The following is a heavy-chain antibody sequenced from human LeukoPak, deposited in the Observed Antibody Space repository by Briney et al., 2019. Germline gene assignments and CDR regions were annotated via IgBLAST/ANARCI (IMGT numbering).Heavy chain of an antibody. Sequence: SETLSLTCTVSGGSISSGGYYWRWIRQHPGKGLEWIGYIYYSGSPYYNPSLKSRVTISVDTSKNQFSLQLSSVTAADTAVYYCAREAPGGYYDSSGYPLSRFDYWGQGTLVTVSS. CDR1: GGSISSGGYY. V-gene: IGHV4-31*03. CDR3: AREAPGGYYDSSGYPLSRFDY. CDR2: IYYSGSP. D-gene: IGHD3-22*01. J-gene: IGHJ4*02.